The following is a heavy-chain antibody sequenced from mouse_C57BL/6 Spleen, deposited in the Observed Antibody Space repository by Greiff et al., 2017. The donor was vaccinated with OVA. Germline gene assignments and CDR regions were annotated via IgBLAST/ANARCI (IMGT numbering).Heavy chain of an antibody. CDR1: GFTFSDYY. CDR3: ARQNYGSSSFYFDY. D-gene: IGHD1-1*01. V-gene: IGHV5-12*01. CDR2: ISNGGGST. J-gene: IGHJ2*01. Sequence: EVKLVESGGGLVQPGGSLKLSCAASGFTFSDYYMYWVRQTPEKRLEWVAYISNGGGSTYYPDTVKGRFTIYRDNAKNTLYLQMSRLKSEDTAMYYCARQNYGSSSFYFDYWGQGTTLTVSS.